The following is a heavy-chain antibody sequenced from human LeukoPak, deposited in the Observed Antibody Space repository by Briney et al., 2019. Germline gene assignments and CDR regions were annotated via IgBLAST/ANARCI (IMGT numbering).Heavy chain of an antibody. CDR1: GGSISSGSYY. D-gene: IGHD2-21*02. J-gene: IGHJ3*02. Sequence: KASETLSLTCTVSGGSISSGSYYWSWIRQPAGKGLEWIGRIYTSGSTNYNPSLKSRVTISVDTSKNQFSLKPSSVTAADTAVYYCASDTARDAFDIWGQGTMVTVSS. V-gene: IGHV4-61*02. CDR3: ASDTARDAFDI. CDR2: IYTSGST.